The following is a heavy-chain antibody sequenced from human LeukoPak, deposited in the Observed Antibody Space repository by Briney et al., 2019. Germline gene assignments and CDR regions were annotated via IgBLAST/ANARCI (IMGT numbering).Heavy chain of an antibody. D-gene: IGHD5-18*01. CDR2: IYYSGTT. Sequence: SETLSLTCTVSGVSISSYYWSWIRQPPGKGLEWIGHIYYSGTTNDNPSLKSRVTISVDTSKNHVSLKVRSVTAADTAVYYCARTRVQLWSALFDYWGQGTLVTVSS. CDR1: GVSISSYY. CDR3: ARTRVQLWSALFDY. V-gene: IGHV4-59*01. J-gene: IGHJ4*02.